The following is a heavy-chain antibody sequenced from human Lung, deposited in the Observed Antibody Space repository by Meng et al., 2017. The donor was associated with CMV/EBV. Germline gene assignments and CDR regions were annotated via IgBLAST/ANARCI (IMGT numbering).Heavy chain of an antibody. CDR1: GFTCSAYY. Sequence: KASGFTCSAYYIHWVRQAPGQGLEWMGIINPSGDHTWYSQKFQGRVTMTRDTSTSTVYMELSRLRFEDTAVYYCARDNSYINSWWFDPWGQGTLVTVSS. V-gene: IGHV1-46*01. J-gene: IGHJ5*02. CDR3: ARDNSYINSWWFDP. CDR2: INPSGDHT. D-gene: IGHD4-23*01.